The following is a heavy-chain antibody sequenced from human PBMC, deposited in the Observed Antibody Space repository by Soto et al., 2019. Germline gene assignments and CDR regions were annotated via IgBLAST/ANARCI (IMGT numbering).Heavy chain of an antibody. J-gene: IGHJ6*02. Sequence: SETLSLTCTVSGGYISSYYWSWIRQPPGKGMEWIGYIYYSGSTNYNPSLKSRVTISVDTSKNQFSLKLSSVTAAGTAVYYCARVAKYCSGGSCYSTYYYYYGMDVWGQGTTVT. V-gene: IGHV4-59*01. CDR1: GGYISSYY. D-gene: IGHD2-15*01. CDR2: IYYSGST. CDR3: ARVAKYCSGGSCYSTYYYYYGMDV.